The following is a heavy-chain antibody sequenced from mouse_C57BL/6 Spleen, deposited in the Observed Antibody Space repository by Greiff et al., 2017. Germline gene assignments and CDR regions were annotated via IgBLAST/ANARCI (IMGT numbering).Heavy chain of an antibody. D-gene: IGHD2-10*01. CDR3: APYYGNLWFAY. J-gene: IGHJ3*01. CDR1: GYSFTSYY. CDR2: FYPGSGNT. Sequence: VQLQESGPELVKPGASVKISCKASGYSFTSYYIHWVKQRPGQGLEWIGWFYPGSGNTKYNEKFKGKATLTADTSSSTAYMQLSSLTSEDSAVYYCAPYYGNLWFAYWGQGTLVTVSA. V-gene: IGHV1-66*01.